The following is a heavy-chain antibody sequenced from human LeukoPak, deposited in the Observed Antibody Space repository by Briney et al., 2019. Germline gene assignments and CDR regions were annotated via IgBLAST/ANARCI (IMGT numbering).Heavy chain of an antibody. CDR3: ARYINGIDTFDI. Sequence: GGSLRLSCAASGFTFSSYWMHWVRQAPGKGLVWVSRINSDGSSTSYADSVKGRFTISRDNAKNTLYPQMNSLRAEDTAVYYCARYINGIDTFDIWGQGTMVTVSS. CDR1: GFTFSSYW. CDR2: INSDGSST. V-gene: IGHV3-74*01. D-gene: IGHD2-8*01. J-gene: IGHJ3*02.